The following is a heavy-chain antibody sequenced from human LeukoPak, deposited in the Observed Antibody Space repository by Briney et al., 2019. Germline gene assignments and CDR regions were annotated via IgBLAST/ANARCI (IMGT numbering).Heavy chain of an antibody. CDR3: ARVGCSSANCPRRNAFDI. J-gene: IGHJ3*02. CDR2: VYYSGST. CDR1: GGSVTNYY. V-gene: IGHV4-59*02. Sequence: SETLSLICTVSGGSVTNYYWSWIRQPPGKGLEWVGYVYYSGSTNYNPSLKSRVTISVDTSKTQFSLNLTSVTAGDTAVYYCARVGCSSANCPRRNAFDIWGQGTMVTVSS. D-gene: IGHD2-2*01.